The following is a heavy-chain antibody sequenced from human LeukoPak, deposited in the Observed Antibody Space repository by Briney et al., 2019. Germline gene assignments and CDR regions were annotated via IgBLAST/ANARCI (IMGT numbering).Heavy chain of an antibody. CDR2: IYDDNT. CDR1: GFTVSAYA. J-gene: IGHJ4*02. D-gene: IGHD3-10*01. CDR3: AARKVRGVWFYLDY. Sequence: GGSLRLSCAASGFTVSAYAMAWVRQAPGKGVEWGSTIYDDNTYYADSVKGRFDISTDNSKNTLYLQMNSLRVEDTAVYFCAARKVRGVWFYLDYWGQGTLVTVSS. V-gene: IGHV3-23*01.